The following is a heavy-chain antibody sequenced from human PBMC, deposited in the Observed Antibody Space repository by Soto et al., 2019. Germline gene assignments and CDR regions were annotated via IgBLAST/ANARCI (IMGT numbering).Heavy chain of an antibody. J-gene: IGHJ6*03. Sequence: TSETLSLSCAVDEGSCSGYDWSWIRQPPGKGLEWIGEINHSGSTNYNPSLKSRVTISVDTSKNQFSLKLSSVTAADTAVYYCARGRGYCTNGVCYRYYYSYMDVWGKGTTVTVSS. CDR2: INHSGST. V-gene: IGHV4-34*01. D-gene: IGHD2-8*01. CDR1: EGSCSGYD. CDR3: ARGRGYCTNGVCYRYYYSYMDV.